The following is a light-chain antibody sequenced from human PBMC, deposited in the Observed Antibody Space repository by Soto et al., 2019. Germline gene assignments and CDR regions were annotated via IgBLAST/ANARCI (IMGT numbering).Light chain of an antibody. CDR3: QQYNNWPRT. J-gene: IGKJ1*01. CDR1: QSVSSN. V-gene: IGKV3-15*01. CDR2: GAS. Sequence: EIVMTQSPATLSVSPGERATLSCRASQSVSSNLAWYQQKPGQAPRLLIYGASTRATGIPARFSGSRSGTAFTLTIGSLQSEDFEVYYCQQYNNWPRTFGQGTKVEIK.